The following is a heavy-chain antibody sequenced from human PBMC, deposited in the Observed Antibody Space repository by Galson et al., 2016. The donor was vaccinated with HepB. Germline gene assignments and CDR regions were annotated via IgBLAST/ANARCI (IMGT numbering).Heavy chain of an antibody. Sequence: SLRLSCATSGFKFTHYSINWVRQAPGKGLEWASYMSSDGSTTYHADSVKGRFTISRDTARNSVSLQMNSLGDEDTAIYYCVRAEDYYYGSSGYYPHHFDSWGQGTLVTVSS. CDR2: MSSDGSTT. CDR3: VRAEDYYYGSSGYYPHHFDS. V-gene: IGHV3-48*02. D-gene: IGHD3-22*01. CDR1: GFKFTHYS. J-gene: IGHJ4*02.